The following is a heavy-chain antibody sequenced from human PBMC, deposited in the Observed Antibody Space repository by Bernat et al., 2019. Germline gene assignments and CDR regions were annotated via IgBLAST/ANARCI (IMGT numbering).Heavy chain of an antibody. J-gene: IGHJ4*02. CDR1: GFTFSSYA. V-gene: IGHV3-23*04. D-gene: IGHD6-19*01. CDR2: ISGSGGST. CDR3: AKDLGYSSGSEQLDY. Sequence: EVQLVESGGGLVQPGGSLRLSCAASGFTFSSYAMSWVRQAPGKGLEWVSVISGSGGSTYYADSVKGRFTISRDNSKNTLYLQMNSLRAEETAVYYGAKDLGYSSGSEQLDYWGQGTLVTVSS.